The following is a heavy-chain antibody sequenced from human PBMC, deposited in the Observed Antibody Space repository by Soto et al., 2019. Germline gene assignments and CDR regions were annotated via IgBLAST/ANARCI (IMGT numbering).Heavy chain of an antibody. CDR1: GGSFRGYY. CDR2: INHSGST. CDR3: ARGGFRYCSSTSCPRYFQH. D-gene: IGHD2-2*01. Sequence: SETLSLTCAVHGGSFRGYYWSWIRQPPGKGLEWIGEINHSGSTNYNPSLKSRVTISVDTSKNQFSLKLSSVTAADTAVYYCARGGFRYCSSTSCPRYFQHWGQG. V-gene: IGHV4-34*01. J-gene: IGHJ1*01.